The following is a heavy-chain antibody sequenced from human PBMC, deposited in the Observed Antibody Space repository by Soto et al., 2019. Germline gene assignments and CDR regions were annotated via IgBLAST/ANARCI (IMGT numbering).Heavy chain of an antibody. D-gene: IGHD3-3*01. Sequence: QVQLVQSGAEVKKPGSSVKVSCKASGGTFSSYAISWVRQAPGQGLEWIGGIIPIFGTANYAQKFQGRVTITADESTSTAYMELSSLRSEDTAVYYCARITIFGVVIKIPYYYYGMDVWGQGTTVTVSS. V-gene: IGHV1-69*01. J-gene: IGHJ6*02. CDR2: IIPIFGTA. CDR3: ARITIFGVVIKIPYYYYGMDV. CDR1: GGTFSSYA.